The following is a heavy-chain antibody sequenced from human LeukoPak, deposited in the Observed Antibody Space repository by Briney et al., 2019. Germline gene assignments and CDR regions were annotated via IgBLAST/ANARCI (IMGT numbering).Heavy chain of an antibody. D-gene: IGHD7-27*01. V-gene: IGHV3-15*01. J-gene: IGHJ4*02. Sequence: GGSLRLSCAASGFTFTNAWMSWVRQAPGKGLEWVGRVKGKTDGGTTGYAAPVKGRFTISRDDLKNTMYLQMNSLKTEDTAMYYCTTHILTGDFDYWGQGTLVTVSS. CDR3: TTHILTGDFDY. CDR1: GFTFTNAW. CDR2: VKGKTDGGTT.